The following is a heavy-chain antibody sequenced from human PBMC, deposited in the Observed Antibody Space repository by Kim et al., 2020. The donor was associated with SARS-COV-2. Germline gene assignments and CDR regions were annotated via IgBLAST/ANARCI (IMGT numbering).Heavy chain of an antibody. J-gene: IGHJ6*02. CDR2: ISYDGSNK. V-gene: IGHV3-30*04. D-gene: IGHD3-3*01. Sequence: GGSLRLSCAASGFTFSSYAMHWVRQAPGKGLEWVAVISYDGSNKYYVDSVKGRFTISRDNSKNTLYLQMNSLRAEDTAVYYCARDPFYYDFGSGYISPEGSYYSYGLDVWGQGTTVTVSS. CDR3: ARDPFYYDFGSGYISPEGSYYSYGLDV. CDR1: GFTFSSYA.